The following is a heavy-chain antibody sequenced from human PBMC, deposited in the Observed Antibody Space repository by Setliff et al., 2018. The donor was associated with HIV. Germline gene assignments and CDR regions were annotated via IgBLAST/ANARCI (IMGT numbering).Heavy chain of an antibody. V-gene: IGHV1-69*05. CDR3: ARERQRWLQLFDI. J-gene: IGHJ3*02. CDR1: GGTFSSYA. D-gene: IGHD1-1*01. Sequence: SVKVSCKASGGTFSSYAISWVRQAPGQGLEWMGGIIPIFGTANYAQKFQGRVTITTDESTSTAYMELSSLRSEDTAVYYCARERQRWLQLFDIWGQGTMVTVSS. CDR2: IIPIFGTA.